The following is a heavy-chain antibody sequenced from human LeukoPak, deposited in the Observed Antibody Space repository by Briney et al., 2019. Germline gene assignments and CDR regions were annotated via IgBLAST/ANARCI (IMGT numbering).Heavy chain of an antibody. Sequence: GGSLRLSCVGSGFTFRSHAMSWVRQAPEKGLEFVSGIYVNGGTTYYADSVKGRFSISRDNSKNTLYLQMDSLRGEDTAVYYCAKDFRIGYSAHFDYWGQGALVTVSS. CDR1: GFTFRSHA. V-gene: IGHV3-23*01. CDR3: AKDFRIGYSAHFDY. J-gene: IGHJ4*02. D-gene: IGHD2-21*01. CDR2: IYVNGGTT.